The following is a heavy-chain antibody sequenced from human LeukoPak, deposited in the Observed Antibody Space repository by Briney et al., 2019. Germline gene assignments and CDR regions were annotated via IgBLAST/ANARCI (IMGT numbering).Heavy chain of an antibody. CDR3: AELGITMIGGV. CDR2: ISSSGSTI. CDR1: GFTFSSYE. V-gene: IGHV3-48*03. D-gene: IGHD3-10*02. J-gene: IGHJ6*01. Sequence: GGSLRLSCAASGFTFSSYEMNWVRQAPGKGLEWVSYISSSGSTIYYADSVKGRFTISRDNAKNSLYLQMNSLRAEDTAVYYCAELGITMIGGVWGTGTTVTIS.